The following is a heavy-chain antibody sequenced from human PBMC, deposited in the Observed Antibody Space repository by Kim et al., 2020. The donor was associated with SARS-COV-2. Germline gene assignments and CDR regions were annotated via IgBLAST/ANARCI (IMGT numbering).Heavy chain of an antibody. CDR3: ARTTDIVATDGVDY. CDR1: GGSISSYY. CDR2: IYYSGST. D-gene: IGHD5-12*01. V-gene: IGHV4-59*13. Sequence: SETLSLTCTVSGGSISSYYWSWIRQPPGKGLEWIGYIYYSGSTNYNPSLKSRVTISVDTSKNQFSLKLSSVTAADTAVYYCARTTDIVATDGVDYWGQGTLVTVSS. J-gene: IGHJ4*02.